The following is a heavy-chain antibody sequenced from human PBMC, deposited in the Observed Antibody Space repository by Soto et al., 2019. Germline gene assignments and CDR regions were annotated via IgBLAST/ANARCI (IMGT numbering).Heavy chain of an antibody. D-gene: IGHD5-18*01. CDR2: IIPIFGTA. Sequence: ASVKVSCKASGGTFSSYAISWVRQAPGQGLEWMGGIIPIFGTANYAQKFQGRVTITADESTSTAYMELSSLRSEDTAVYYCARDRGYSYGSGLTSPGARDYYGMDVWGQGTTVTVSS. V-gene: IGHV1-69*13. J-gene: IGHJ6*02. CDR3: ARDRGYSYGSGLTSPGARDYYGMDV. CDR1: GGTFSSYA.